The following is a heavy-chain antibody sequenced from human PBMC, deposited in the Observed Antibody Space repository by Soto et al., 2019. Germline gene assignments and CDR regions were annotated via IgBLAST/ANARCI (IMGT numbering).Heavy chain of an antibody. CDR3: ARTAFGIVQGYFGY. CDR1: GGAFRGDY. V-gene: IGHV4-34*01. J-gene: IGHJ4*02. D-gene: IGHD3-16*01. Sequence: PSEALSLTCGGYGGAFRGDYWTWVRQPPGTGLEWIGEINHSGSTNYNPSLKSRVTISVDTSMNQFSLKLTSVTAADTAVYYCARTAFGIVQGYFGYWGQGTLVTVS. CDR2: INHSGST.